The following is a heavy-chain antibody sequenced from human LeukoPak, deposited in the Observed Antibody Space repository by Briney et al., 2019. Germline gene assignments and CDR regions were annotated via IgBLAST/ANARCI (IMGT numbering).Heavy chain of an antibody. CDR2: ISGSGGST. J-gene: IGHJ4*02. V-gene: IGHV3-23*01. CDR1: GFTFSSYA. Sequence: GGSLRLSCAASGFTFSSYAMSWVSQAPGKGLEWVSAISGSGGSTYYADSVKGRFTISRDNSKSTLYLQMNSLRAEDTAVYYCAKNSLPYDPFNTGIWGQGTLVTVSS. D-gene: IGHD5-12*01. CDR3: AKNSLPYDPFNTGI.